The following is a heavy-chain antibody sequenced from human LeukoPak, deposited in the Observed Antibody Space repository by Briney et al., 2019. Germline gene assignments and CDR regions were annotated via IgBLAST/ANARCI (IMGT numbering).Heavy chain of an antibody. CDR3: TSEPVYSSSWYLPVYYYGMDV. CDR1: GCTFSGSA. J-gene: IGHJ6*02. CDR2: IRSKANSYAT. D-gene: IGHD6-13*01. V-gene: IGHV3-73*01. Sequence: GGSLRLSCAASGCTFSGSAMHWVRQASGKGLEWVGRIRSKANSYATAYAASVKGRFTISRDDSKNTAFLQMNSLKTEDTAVYYCTSEPVYSSSWYLPVYYYGMDVWGQGTTVTVSS.